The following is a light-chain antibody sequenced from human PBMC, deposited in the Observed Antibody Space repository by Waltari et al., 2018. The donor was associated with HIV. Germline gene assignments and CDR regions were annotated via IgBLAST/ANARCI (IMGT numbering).Light chain of an antibody. Sequence: QSVLTQPPSVSGAPGQRVTISCTGSSSNIGAGYDVHWYQQVPGTAPQLLIYGNNNRPSGLPDRFSAAESGASPSLAITGLQAEDEADYYCQSYDSSLTGSVFGGGTKLTVL. V-gene: IGLV1-40*01. J-gene: IGLJ2*01. CDR3: QSYDSSLTGSV. CDR2: GNN. CDR1: SSNIGAGYD.